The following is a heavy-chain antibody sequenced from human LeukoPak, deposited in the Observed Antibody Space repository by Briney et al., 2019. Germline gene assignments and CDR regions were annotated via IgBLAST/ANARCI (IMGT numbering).Heavy chain of an antibody. D-gene: IGHD5-18*01. V-gene: IGHV1-3*01. CDR3: ARELKGYTYGYEGVFDY. Sequence: ASVKVSCKASGYTLTSHVMHWVRQAPGQSLEWMGWINGGNGNTKYSQKFQDRVTITRDTFASTAYMEVSSLRSEDTAVYYCARELKGYTYGYEGVFDYWGQGTLVTVSS. J-gene: IGHJ4*02. CDR1: GYTLTSHV. CDR2: INGGNGNT.